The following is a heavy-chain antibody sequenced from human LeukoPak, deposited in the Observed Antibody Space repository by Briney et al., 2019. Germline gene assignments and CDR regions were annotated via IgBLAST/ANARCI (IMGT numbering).Heavy chain of an antibody. CDR3: TRHRHDSSGYTFDY. V-gene: IGHV3-73*01. CDR1: GFTFSNAW. Sequence: GGSLRLSCAASGFTFSNAWMSWVRQAPGKGLEWVGRIRSKANSYATAYAASVKGRFTISRDDSKNTAYLQMNSLKTEDTAVYYCTRHRHDSSGYTFDYWGQGTLVTVSS. CDR2: IRSKANSYAT. D-gene: IGHD3-22*01. J-gene: IGHJ4*02.